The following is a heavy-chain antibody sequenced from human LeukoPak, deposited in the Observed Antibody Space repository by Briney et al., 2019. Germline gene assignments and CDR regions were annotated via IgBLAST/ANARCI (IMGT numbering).Heavy chain of an antibody. V-gene: IGHV5-51*01. CDR3: ASPVGYSTAQGAFDI. CDR2: IYPGDSDT. CDR1: GYSFTTYW. D-gene: IGHD6-13*01. J-gene: IGHJ3*02. Sequence: GESLKISCKGSGYSFTTYWIGWVRQMPGKGLEWMGIIYPGDSDTRYSPSFQGQVTISADKSISTAYLQWSSLKASDTAMYYCASPVGYSTAQGAFDIWGQGTMVTVSS.